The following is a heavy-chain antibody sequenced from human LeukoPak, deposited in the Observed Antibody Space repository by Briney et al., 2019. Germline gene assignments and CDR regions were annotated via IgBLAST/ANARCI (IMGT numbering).Heavy chain of an antibody. CDR1: GGSISTYY. J-gene: IGHJ3*02. D-gene: IGHD5-18*01. CDR3: ARQPANTAAFDI. V-gene: IGHV4-59*08. CDR2: VRDNGEI. Sequence: PSETLSLTCTVSGGSISTYYWSWIRQPPGKGLEWIAYVRDNGEINYKLSLKSRVAISLDTANNQISLRLNFVTAADTAIYYCARQPANTAAFDIWGLGTMVTVSS.